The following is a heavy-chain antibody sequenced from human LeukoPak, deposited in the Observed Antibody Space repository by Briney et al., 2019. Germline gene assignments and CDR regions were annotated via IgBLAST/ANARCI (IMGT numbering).Heavy chain of an antibody. Sequence: SVKVSCKASGGTFSSYAISWVRQAPGQGLEWMGGIIPIFGTANYAQKFQGRVTITTDESTSTAYMELSSLRSEDTAVYYCAGRSVVVTAIRYNFDYWGQGTLVTVSS. CDR3: AGRSVVVTAIRYNFDY. D-gene: IGHD2-21*02. V-gene: IGHV1-69*05. J-gene: IGHJ4*02. CDR2: IIPIFGTA. CDR1: GGTFSSYA.